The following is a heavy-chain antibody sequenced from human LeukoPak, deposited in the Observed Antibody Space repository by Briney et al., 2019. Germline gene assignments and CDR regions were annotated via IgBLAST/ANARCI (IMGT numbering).Heavy chain of an antibody. D-gene: IGHD3-22*01. Sequence: SETLSLTCTVSGGSISSSSYYWGWIRQPPGKGLEWIGSIYYSGSTYYNPSLKSRVTISVDTSKNQFSLKLSSVTAADTAVYYCARRILYYYDSSGQSVGYFGYWGQGTLVTVSS. CDR1: GGSISSSSYY. CDR2: IYYSGST. J-gene: IGHJ4*02. V-gene: IGHV4-39*01. CDR3: ARRILYYYDSSGQSVGYFGY.